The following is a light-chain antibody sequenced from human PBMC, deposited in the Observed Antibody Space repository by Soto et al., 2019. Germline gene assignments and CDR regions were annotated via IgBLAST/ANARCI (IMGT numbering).Light chain of an antibody. CDR1: SSDVGGYNY. Sequence: QSALTQPASVSGSPGQSITISCTGTSSDVGGYNYVSWYQHHPGKAPKRMIHDVSNRPSGVSNRSSGSKSGNTASLTISGLQAEDEADYYCSSYIPNNSTYVFGTGTKV. J-gene: IGLJ1*01. V-gene: IGLV2-14*03. CDR3: SSYIPNNSTYV. CDR2: DVS.